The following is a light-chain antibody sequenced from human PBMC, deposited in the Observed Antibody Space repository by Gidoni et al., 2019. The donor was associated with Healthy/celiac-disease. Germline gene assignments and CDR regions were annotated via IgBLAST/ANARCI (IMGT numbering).Light chain of an antibody. J-gene: IGLJ2*01. Sequence: QSVLPQPPSVSGPPGQRVTISCTGSSSNIGAGYDVHWFQQLPGTAPKLLIYGNSNRPSGVPDRFSGSKSGTSASLAITGLQAEDEADYYCQSYESSLSGSRVFGGGTKLTVL. V-gene: IGLV1-40*01. CDR2: GNS. CDR3: QSYESSLSGSRV. CDR1: SSNIGAGYD.